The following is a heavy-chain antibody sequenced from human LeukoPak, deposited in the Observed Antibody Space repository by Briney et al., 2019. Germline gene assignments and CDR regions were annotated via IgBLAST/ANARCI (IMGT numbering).Heavy chain of an antibody. V-gene: IGHV3-53*01. CDR2: IYSGGST. D-gene: IGHD6-6*01. Sequence: PGGSLRLSCAASGFTVSSNYMSWVRQAPGKGLEWVSVIYSGGSTYYADSVKGRFTVSRDNSKNTLYLQMNSLRAEDTAVYYCAKPLQYNYYYGMDVWGQGTTVTVSS. CDR1: GFTVSSNY. CDR3: AKPLQYNYYYGMDV. J-gene: IGHJ6*02.